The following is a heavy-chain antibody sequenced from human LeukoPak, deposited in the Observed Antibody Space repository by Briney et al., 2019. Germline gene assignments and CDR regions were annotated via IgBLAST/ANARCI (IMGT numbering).Heavy chain of an antibody. Sequence: GGSLRLSCAASGFTFSSYAMSWVRQAPGKGLEWVSAISGSGGSTYYADSVKGRFTISRDNAKNSLYLQMNSLRAEDTAVYYCARPLRSWYYAYWGQGTLVTVSS. V-gene: IGHV3-23*01. J-gene: IGHJ4*02. D-gene: IGHD6-13*01. CDR1: GFTFSSYA. CDR2: ISGSGGST. CDR3: ARPLRSWYYAY.